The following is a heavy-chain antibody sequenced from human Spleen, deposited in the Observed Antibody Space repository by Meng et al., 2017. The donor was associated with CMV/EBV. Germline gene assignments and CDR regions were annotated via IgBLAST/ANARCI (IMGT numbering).Heavy chain of an antibody. D-gene: IGHD3-9*01. CDR3: ARAPRYYDILTGSSLYGMDV. Sequence: GESLKISCAASGFTFSSYWMSWVRQAPGKGLEWVANIKQDGSEKYYVDSVKGRFTISRDNAKNSLYLQMNSLRAEDTAVYYCARAPRYYDILTGSSLYGMDVWGQGTTVTVSS. J-gene: IGHJ6*02. V-gene: IGHV3-7*01. CDR2: IKQDGSEK. CDR1: GFTFSSYW.